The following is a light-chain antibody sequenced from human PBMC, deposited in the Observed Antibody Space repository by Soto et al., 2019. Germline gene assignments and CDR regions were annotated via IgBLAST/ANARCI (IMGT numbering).Light chain of an antibody. CDR2: EVS. CDR3: CSYAGSSTYV. CDR1: SSDVGNYNL. J-gene: IGLJ1*01. V-gene: IGLV2-23*02. Sequence: QSALTQPASVSGSPGQSITISCTGTSSDVGNYNLVSWYQQHLGKAPKLMIYEVSKRPSGVSNRFSGSKSGNTASLTIYGLQAEDEADYSCCSYAGSSTYVFGSGTKLTVL.